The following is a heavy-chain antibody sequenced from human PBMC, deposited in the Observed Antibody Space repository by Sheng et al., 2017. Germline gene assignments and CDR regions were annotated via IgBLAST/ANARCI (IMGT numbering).Heavy chain of an antibody. Sequence: EVQLVESGGGLVQPGGSLRLSCATSEFTFNYYWMSWVRQAPGKGLEWVANIKQDGSEKYYVDSVKGRFTISRDNAKNSLYLQMNSLRAEDTAVYYCARAYSGSYSGYFDYWGQGILVTVSS. V-gene: IGHV3-7*01. D-gene: IGHD1-26*01. J-gene: IGHJ4*02. CDR1: EFTFNYYW. CDR2: IKQDGSEK. CDR3: ARAYSGSYSGYFDY.